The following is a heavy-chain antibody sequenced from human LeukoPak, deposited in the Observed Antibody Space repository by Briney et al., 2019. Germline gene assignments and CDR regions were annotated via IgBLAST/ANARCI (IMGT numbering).Heavy chain of an antibody. CDR2: IWYDGTNK. J-gene: IGHJ4*02. CDR3: ARAAYDSSGYLTL. Sequence: SGGSLRLSCAASGFTFSSYGMHWVRQAPGKGLEWVAVIWYDGTNKYYADSVKGRFNISRDSSKNTLYLQMNSLRAEDTAVYYCARAAYDSSGYLTLWGQGTLVTVSS. CDR1: GFTFSSYG. V-gene: IGHV3-33*01. D-gene: IGHD3-22*01.